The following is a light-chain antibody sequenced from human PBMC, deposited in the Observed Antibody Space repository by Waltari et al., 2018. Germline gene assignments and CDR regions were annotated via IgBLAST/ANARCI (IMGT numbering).Light chain of an antibody. V-gene: IGKV1-39*01. J-gene: IGKJ1*01. Sequence: DIQMTQSPSSLSGSVADRVTITCRASQSIGASLNWYRQRPGMAPELLIYASSYLYHGAPSRFSGSGSGTDFTLTISSLQPEDFATFYCQQTFSHPPTFGQGTKVDIK. CDR3: QQTFSHPPT. CDR2: ASS. CDR1: QSIGAS.